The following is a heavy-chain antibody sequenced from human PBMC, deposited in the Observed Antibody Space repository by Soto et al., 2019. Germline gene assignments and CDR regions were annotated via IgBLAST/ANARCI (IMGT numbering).Heavy chain of an antibody. J-gene: IGHJ4*02. Sequence: GGSLRLSCAASGFTFSSYAMSWVRQAPGKGLEWVSAISGSGGSTYYADSVKGRFIISRDNSKNTLYLQMNSLRAEDTAVYYCAKDSADYGDYGYFDYWGQGTLVTVSS. CDR2: ISGSGGST. CDR3: AKDSADYGDYGYFDY. V-gene: IGHV3-23*01. D-gene: IGHD4-17*01. CDR1: GFTFSSYA.